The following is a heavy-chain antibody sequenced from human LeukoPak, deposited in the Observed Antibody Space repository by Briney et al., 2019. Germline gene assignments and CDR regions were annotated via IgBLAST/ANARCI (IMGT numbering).Heavy chain of an antibody. CDR2: ISGSGDST. D-gene: IGHD3-10*01. CDR3: AREPMDV. CDR1: GFTLSIYA. Sequence: KAGGSLRLSCAASGFTLSIYAMSWVRQAPGKGLEWVSGISGSGDSTYYADSVKGRFTISRDNAKNSLYLQMNSLRAEDTAVYYCAREPMDVWGQGTLVTVSS. J-gene: IGHJ4*02. V-gene: IGHV3-23*01.